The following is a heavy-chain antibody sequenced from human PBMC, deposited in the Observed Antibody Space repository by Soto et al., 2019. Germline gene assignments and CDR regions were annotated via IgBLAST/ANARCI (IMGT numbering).Heavy chain of an antibody. CDR1: GGSISSGGYY. D-gene: IGHD3-22*01. V-gene: IGHV4-31*03. CDR2: IDYSGST. CDR3: ARYYDSSGYYYFDY. J-gene: IGHJ4*02. Sequence: QVQLQESGPGLVKPSQTLSLTCTVSGGSISSGGYYWSWIRQHPGKGLEWIGYIDYSGSTYYNQYLKSRVTISVDTSKNQFSLKLSSVTAADTAVYYCARYYDSSGYYYFDYWGQGTLVTVSS.